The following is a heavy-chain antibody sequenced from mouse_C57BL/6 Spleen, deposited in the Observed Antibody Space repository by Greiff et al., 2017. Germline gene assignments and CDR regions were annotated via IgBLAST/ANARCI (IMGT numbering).Heavy chain of an antibody. CDR3: ARSSSDDDGEYFDY. V-gene: IGHV1-59*01. CDR1: GYTFTSYW. CDR2: IDPSDSYT. D-gene: IGHD2-4*01. Sequence: QVQLQQPGAELVRPGTSVKLSCKASGYTFTSYWMHWVKQRPGQGLAWIGVIDPSDSYTNYNQKFKGKATLTVATSSTTAYMQLSSLTSTNSAVYYCARSSSDDDGEYFDYWGKGTTLTVSS. J-gene: IGHJ2*01.